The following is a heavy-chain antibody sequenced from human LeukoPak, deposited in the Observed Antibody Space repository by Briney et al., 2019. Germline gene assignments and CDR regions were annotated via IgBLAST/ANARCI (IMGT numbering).Heavy chain of an antibody. D-gene: IGHD1-26*01. J-gene: IGHJ6*02. CDR3: ARRVGRSYYNYYYGMDV. Sequence: QISSYGAAYSSTSYCNGRLSRQPAKRGVGMGVIFPGDSDTRYIPSFQGQVTISADKSISTAYLQWSSLKASDTAMYYCARRVGRSYYNYYYGMDVWGQGTTVTVSS. V-gene: IGHV5-51*01. CDR2: IFPGDSDT. CDR1: AYSSTSYC.